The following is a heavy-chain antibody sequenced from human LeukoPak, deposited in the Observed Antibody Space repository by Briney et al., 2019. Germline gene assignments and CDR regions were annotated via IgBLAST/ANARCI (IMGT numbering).Heavy chain of an antibody. CDR2: ISAYNGNT. CDR1: GYTFTSYG. D-gene: IGHD3-3*01. CDR3: ATGPITIFGVVTKEDYYYYGMDV. Sequence: GASVKISCKASGYTFTSYGISWVRQAPGQGLEWMGWISAYNGNTNYAQKLQGRVTMTTDTSTSTAYMELRSLRSDDTAVYYCATGPITIFGVVTKEDYYYYGMDVWGQGTTVTVSS. J-gene: IGHJ6*02. V-gene: IGHV1-18*01.